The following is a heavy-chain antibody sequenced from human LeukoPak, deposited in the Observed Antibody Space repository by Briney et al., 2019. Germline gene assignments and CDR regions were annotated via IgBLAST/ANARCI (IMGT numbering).Heavy chain of an antibody. CDR1: GFTFSNYA. CDR2: ISGSGGST. Sequence: GGSLRLSCAASGFTFSNYAMSWVRQAPGKGLEWVSAISGSGGSTYYADSVNGRFTISRDNSKNTLYLLMNSLRAEDTAVYYCAKFPTNYGDYRGPDYWGQGTLVTVSS. D-gene: IGHD4-17*01. CDR3: AKFPTNYGDYRGPDY. J-gene: IGHJ4*02. V-gene: IGHV3-23*01.